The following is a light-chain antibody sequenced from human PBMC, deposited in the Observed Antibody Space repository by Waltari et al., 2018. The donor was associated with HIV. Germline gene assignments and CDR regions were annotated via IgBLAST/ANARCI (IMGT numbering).Light chain of an antibody. Sequence: QSVLTQPPSASGTPGRRVTISCSGNNSNVGSNPVNWYRQVPGTAPKLLMFSNKQRPSGVPDRFSGSKSGTSASLAIRGLKSEDEADYYCAARDDSLNAWVFGGGTKVTVL. CDR1: NSNVGSNP. J-gene: IGLJ3*02. CDR3: AARDDSLNAWV. V-gene: IGLV1-44*01. CDR2: SNK.